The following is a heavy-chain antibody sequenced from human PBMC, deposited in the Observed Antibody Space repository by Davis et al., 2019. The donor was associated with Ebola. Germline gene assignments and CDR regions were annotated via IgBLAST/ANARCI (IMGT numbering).Heavy chain of an antibody. CDR2: VSHGGVS. CDR3: ARQILADYSSSGPPDY. Sequence: GSLRLSCAVYGGSFSDYFWSWIRQSPGKGLEWIGKVSHGGVSDYNPSLRSRVTISVDTSKNQFSLKLSSVTAADTAVYYCARQILADYSSSGPPDYWGQGTPVTVSS. J-gene: IGHJ4*02. CDR1: GGSFSDYF. D-gene: IGHD3-22*01. V-gene: IGHV4-34*01.